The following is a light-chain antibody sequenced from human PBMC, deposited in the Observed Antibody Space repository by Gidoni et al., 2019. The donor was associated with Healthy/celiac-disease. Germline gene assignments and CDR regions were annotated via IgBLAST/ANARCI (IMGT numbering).Light chain of an antibody. CDR1: QSVSSY. CDR2: DAS. V-gene: IGKV3-11*01. Sequence: ELVFTQSPAPLSLSPGERATLSCRASQSVSSYLAWYQQKPGQAPRLLIYDASNRATGIPARCSGSVSGTDFTLTISSLEPEDFAVYYCQQRSNLLTFGGGTKVEIK. J-gene: IGKJ4*01. CDR3: QQRSNLLT.